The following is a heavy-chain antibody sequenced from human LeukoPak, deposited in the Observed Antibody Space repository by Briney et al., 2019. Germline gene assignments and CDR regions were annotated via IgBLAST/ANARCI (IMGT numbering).Heavy chain of an antibody. D-gene: IGHD4-11*01. V-gene: IGHV4-39*01. CDR3: ARGGDYTDYFDY. CDR1: GGSISSSSYY. Sequence: NPSETLSLTCTVSGGSISSSSYYWGWIRQPPGKGLEWIGSIYYSGSTYYNPSLKSRVTISVDTSKNQFSLKLSSVTAADTAVYYCARGGDYTDYFDYWGQGTLVTVSS. CDR2: IYYSGST. J-gene: IGHJ4*02.